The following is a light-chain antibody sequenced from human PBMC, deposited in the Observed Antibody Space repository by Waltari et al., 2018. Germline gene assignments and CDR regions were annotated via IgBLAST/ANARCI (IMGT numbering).Light chain of an antibody. CDR1: ENVNNY. J-gene: IGKJ4*01. CDR3: QHGYGTPLT. Sequence: DIQMTQSPSSLSASVGDSGTITCRASENVNNYLNWYQQKPGKAPKLLIYKASTLQSGVPSRFSGSGSGTDYTFTISSLQSEDVATYYCQHGYGTPLTFGGGTKVEIK. CDR2: KAS. V-gene: IGKV1-39*01.